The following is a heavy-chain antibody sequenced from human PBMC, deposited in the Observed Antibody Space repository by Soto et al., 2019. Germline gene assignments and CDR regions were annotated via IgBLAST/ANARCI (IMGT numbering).Heavy chain of an antibody. V-gene: IGHV4-30-4*01. CDR3: ASGLSGDKVDQ. CDR1: GGSISDGAYY. D-gene: IGHD2-21*01. J-gene: IGHJ4*02. Sequence: QVQLQESGPGLVKPSQTLSLTCTVSGGSISDGAYYWSWIRQPPGTGLEWIGHIYDRGNTYNNPSLKSRLTISVDTSKNHFSLNLNSVTAADTAVYYCASGLSGDKVDQWGQGTLVTVSS. CDR2: IYDRGNT.